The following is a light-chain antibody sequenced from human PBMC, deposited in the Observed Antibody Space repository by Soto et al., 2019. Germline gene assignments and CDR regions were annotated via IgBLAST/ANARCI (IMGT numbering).Light chain of an antibody. CDR2: GAS. J-gene: IGKJ1*01. V-gene: IGKV3-15*01. CDR3: QQYNNWPRT. Sequence: EIVMTQSPATLSVSPGERATLSCRASQSVSSNLAWNQQKPGRAPRLLIYGASTRATGIPARFSGSGSGTEFTLTISSLQSEDFAVYYCQQYNNWPRTFGQGTKVEIK. CDR1: QSVSSN.